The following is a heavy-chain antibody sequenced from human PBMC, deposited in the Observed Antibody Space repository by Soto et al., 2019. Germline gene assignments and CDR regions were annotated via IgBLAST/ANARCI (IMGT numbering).Heavy chain of an antibody. CDR2: ISDYNGNT. J-gene: IGHJ6*02. CDR1: GYTFNSYG. Sequence: ASVKVSCKASGYTFNSYGISWVRQAPGQGLEWMGWISDYNGNTNYAQKLQGRVTMTTDTSTSTAYMELRSLRSDDTAVYYCARDRCSSTSCYLGGGYGMDVWGQGTTVTVSS. CDR3: ARDRCSSTSCYLGGGYGMDV. V-gene: IGHV1-18*04. D-gene: IGHD2-2*01.